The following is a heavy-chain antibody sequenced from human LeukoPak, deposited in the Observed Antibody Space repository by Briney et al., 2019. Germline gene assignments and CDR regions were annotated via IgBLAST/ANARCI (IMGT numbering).Heavy chain of an antibody. Sequence: GASVKVSCKASGYTFTSYGISWVRQAPGQGLEWMGWISAYNGNTNYAQKLQGRVTMTTDTSTSTAYMELRSLRSDDTAVYYCARDSAGYSNKYCSGGSCYGYYYYMDVWGKGTTVTVSS. D-gene: IGHD2-15*01. V-gene: IGHV1-18*01. CDR1: GYTFTSYG. J-gene: IGHJ6*03. CDR3: ARDSAGYSNKYCSGGSCYGYYYYMDV. CDR2: ISAYNGNT.